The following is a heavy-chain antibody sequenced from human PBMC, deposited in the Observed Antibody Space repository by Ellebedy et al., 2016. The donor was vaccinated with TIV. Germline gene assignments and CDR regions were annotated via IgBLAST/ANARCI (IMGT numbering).Heavy chain of an antibody. D-gene: IGHD3-22*01. CDR3: ARARMYYYDSSGSYSYYGMDV. V-gene: IGHV4-59*01. J-gene: IGHJ6*02. Sequence: SETLSLXXTVSGGSLSRNYWSWIRQPPGTGPEWIGVIYYNDTTNYNPSLKSRVPISLLTSTNQFPLKLTSVTAADTAVYYCARARMYYYDSSGSYSYYGMDVWGQGTTVTVSS. CDR2: IYYNDTT. CDR1: GGSLSRNY.